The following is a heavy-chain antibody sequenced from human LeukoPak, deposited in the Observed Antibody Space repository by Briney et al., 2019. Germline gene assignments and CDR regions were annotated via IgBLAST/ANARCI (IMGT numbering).Heavy chain of an antibody. CDR1: GYTFTSYG. CDR3: ARPTSWGLSTPFDY. Sequence: ASVKVSCKASGYTFTSYGISWVRQAPGQGLEWMGWISAYNGNTNYAQKFQGRVTITADESTSTAHMELSSLRSEDTAVYYCARPTSWGLSTPFDYWGQGTLVTVSS. CDR2: ISAYNGNT. V-gene: IGHV1-18*01. D-gene: IGHD3-16*01. J-gene: IGHJ4*02.